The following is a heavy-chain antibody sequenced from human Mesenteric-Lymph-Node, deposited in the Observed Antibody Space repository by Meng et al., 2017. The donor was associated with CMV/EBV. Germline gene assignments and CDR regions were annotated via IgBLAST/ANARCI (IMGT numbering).Heavy chain of an antibody. Sequence: SVKVSCKASGGTFSSYAISWVRQAPGQGLEWMGGIIPIFGTANYAQKFQGRVTITTDESTSTAYMELSSLRSEDTAVYYCARVGDGYCSSTSCLYYYYGMDVWGQGTTVTVSS. CDR1: GGTFSSYA. V-gene: IGHV1-69*05. CDR3: ARVGDGYCSSTSCLYYYYGMDV. J-gene: IGHJ6*02. D-gene: IGHD2-2*03. CDR2: IIPIFGTA.